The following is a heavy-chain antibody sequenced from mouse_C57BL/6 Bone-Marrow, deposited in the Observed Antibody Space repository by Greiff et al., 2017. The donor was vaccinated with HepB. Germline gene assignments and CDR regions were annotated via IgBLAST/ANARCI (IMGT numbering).Heavy chain of an antibody. Sequence: DVKLVESGGGLVQPGGSLSLSCAASGFTFTDYYMSWVRQPPGKALEWLGFIRNKANGYTTEYSASVKGRFTISRDNSQSILYLQMKALRAEDSATYYCASLSSYAMDYWGQGTSVTVSS. CDR2: IRNKANGYTT. CDR1: GFTFTDYY. V-gene: IGHV7-3*01. J-gene: IGHJ4*01. D-gene: IGHD6-1*01. CDR3: ASLSSYAMDY.